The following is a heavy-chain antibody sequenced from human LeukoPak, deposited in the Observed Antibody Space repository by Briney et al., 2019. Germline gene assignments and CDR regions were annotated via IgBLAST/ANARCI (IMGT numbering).Heavy chain of an antibody. CDR2: IIPIFATA. V-gene: IGHV1-69*01. CDR3: ARGPTTTRSHFDY. D-gene: IGHD1-26*01. Sequence: GASGKVSCKASGGTFSSYAISWVRQAPGQGLEWMGGIIPIFATANYAQKFQGRVTITADESTSTAYMELSSLRSEDTAVYYCARGPTTTRSHFDYWGQGTLVTVSS. J-gene: IGHJ4*02. CDR1: GGTFSSYA.